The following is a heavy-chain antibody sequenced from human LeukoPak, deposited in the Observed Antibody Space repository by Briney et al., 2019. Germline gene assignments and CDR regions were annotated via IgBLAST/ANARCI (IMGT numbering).Heavy chain of an antibody. Sequence: PSETLSLTCTVSGGSISSHYWSWIRQSPGKGLEWIGYLYYSGSTKYNPSLKSRVTTSVDTSKNQFSLKLSSVTAADTAVYYCAKVTGTMIVVVIPNFDYWGQGTLVTVSS. CDR1: GGSISSHY. J-gene: IGHJ4*02. D-gene: IGHD3-22*01. CDR3: AKVTGTMIVVVIPNFDY. V-gene: IGHV4-59*11. CDR2: LYYSGST.